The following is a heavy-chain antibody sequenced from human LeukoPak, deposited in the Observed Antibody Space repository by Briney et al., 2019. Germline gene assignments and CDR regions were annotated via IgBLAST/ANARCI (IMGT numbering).Heavy chain of an antibody. CDR2: MNPNSGYT. V-gene: IGHV1-8*03. CDR1: GYAFTTYD. J-gene: IGHJ4*02. CDR3: ARVAGSIDY. D-gene: IGHD6-19*01. Sequence: ASVKVSCKASGYAFTTYDINWVRQATGQGLEWMGWMNPNSGYTGYAQKFQGRVTITRDTSISTAYMELSSLRSEDTAVYYCARVAGSIDYWGQGTLVTVSS.